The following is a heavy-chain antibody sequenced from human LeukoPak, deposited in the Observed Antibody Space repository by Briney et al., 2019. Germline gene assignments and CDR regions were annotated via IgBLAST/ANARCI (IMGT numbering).Heavy chain of an antibody. D-gene: IGHD3-9*01. CDR1: GYTFTGYY. CDR3: ARVLKVSAGYYNGLLGY. V-gene: IGHV1-2*02. CDR2: INPNSGGT. Sequence: ASVKVSCKASGYTFTGYYMHWVRQAPGQGLEWMGWINPNSGGTNYAQKFQGRVTMTRDTSISTAHMELSRLRSDDTAVYYCARVLKVSAGYYNGLLGYWGQGTLVTVSS. J-gene: IGHJ4*02.